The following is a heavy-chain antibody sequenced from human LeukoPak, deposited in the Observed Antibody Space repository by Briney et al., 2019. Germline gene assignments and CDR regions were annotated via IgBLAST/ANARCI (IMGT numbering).Heavy chain of an antibody. J-gene: IGHJ4*02. D-gene: IGHD6-13*01. CDR3: AKDDASSSWYGGVGGFDY. V-gene: IGHV3-23*01. Sequence: GGSLRLSCAASGFTFSSYAMSWVRQAPGKGLEWVSAISGSGGSTYYADYVKGRFTISRDNSKNTLYLQMNSLRAEDTAVYYCAKDDASSSWYGGVGGFDYWGQGTLVTVSS. CDR2: ISGSGGST. CDR1: GFTFSSYA.